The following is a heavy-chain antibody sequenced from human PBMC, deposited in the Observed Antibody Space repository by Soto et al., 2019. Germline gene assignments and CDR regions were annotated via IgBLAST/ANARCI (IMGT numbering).Heavy chain of an antibody. D-gene: IGHD6-13*01. V-gene: IGHV4-34*01. CDR3: ARGNLAAAPDY. Sequence: LSLTCAVYGGSFSGYYWSWIRQPPGKGLEWIGEINHSGSTNYNPSLKSRVTISVDTSKNQFSLKLSSVTAADTAVYYCARGNLAAAPDYWGQGTLVTISS. CDR1: GGSFSGYY. CDR2: INHSGST. J-gene: IGHJ4*02.